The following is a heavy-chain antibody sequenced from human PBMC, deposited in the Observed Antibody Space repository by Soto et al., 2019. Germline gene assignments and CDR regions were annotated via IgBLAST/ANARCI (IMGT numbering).Heavy chain of an antibody. J-gene: IGHJ6*03. Sequence: GESLKISCAASGFTVSSNYMSWVRQAPGKGLEWVSVIYSGGSTYYADSVKGRFTISRDNSKNTLYLQMNSLRAEDTAVYYCAKGNGANYYMDVWGKGTTVTVSS. CDR1: GFTVSSNY. CDR2: IYSGGST. D-gene: IGHD1-1*01. CDR3: AKGNGANYYMDV. V-gene: IGHV3-53*01.